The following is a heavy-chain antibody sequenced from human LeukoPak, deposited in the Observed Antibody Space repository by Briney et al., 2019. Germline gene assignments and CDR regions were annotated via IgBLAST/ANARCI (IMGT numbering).Heavy chain of an antibody. V-gene: IGHV1-69*13. CDR2: IIPIFGTA. D-gene: IGHD4-17*01. J-gene: IGHJ4*02. Sequence: VKVSCKASGGTFSSYAISWVRQAPGQGLEWMGGIIPIFGTANYAQKFQGRVTITTDESTSTAYMELSSLRSEDTAVYYCARDLYGDIGFDYWGQGTLVTVSS. CDR1: GGTFSSYA. CDR3: ARDLYGDIGFDY.